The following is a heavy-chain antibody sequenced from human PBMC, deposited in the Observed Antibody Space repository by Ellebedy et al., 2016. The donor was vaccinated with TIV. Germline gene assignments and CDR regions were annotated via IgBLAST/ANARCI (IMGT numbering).Heavy chain of an antibody. CDR2: IIPIFGTA. CDR1: GGTFSSYA. D-gene: IGHD5-18*01. V-gene: IGHV1-69*13. Sequence: SVKVSXXASGGTFSSYAISWVRQAPGQGLEWMGGIIPIFGTANYAQKFQGRVTITADESTSTAYMELSSLRSEDTAVYYCARVHRGYSYGYYYYYYYMDVWGKGTTVTVSS. J-gene: IGHJ6*03. CDR3: ARVHRGYSYGYYYYYYYMDV.